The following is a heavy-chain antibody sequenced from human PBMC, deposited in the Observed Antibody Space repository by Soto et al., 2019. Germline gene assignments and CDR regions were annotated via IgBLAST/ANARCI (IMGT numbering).Heavy chain of an antibody. J-gene: IGHJ4*02. CDR2: IRSKANSYAT. D-gene: IGHD2-15*01. V-gene: IGHV3-73*02. Sequence: EVQLVESGGGLVQPGGSLKLSCAASGFTFSGSAMHWVRQASGKGLEWVGRIRSKANSYATAYAASVKGRFTISRDDSKNXAYLQMNSLKTEDTAVXXXXXXGGKGDRDYWGQGTLVTVSS. CDR3: XXXGGKGDRDY. CDR1: GFTFSGSA.